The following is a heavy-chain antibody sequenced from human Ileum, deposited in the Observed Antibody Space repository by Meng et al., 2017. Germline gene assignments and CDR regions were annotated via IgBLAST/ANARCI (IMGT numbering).Heavy chain of an antibody. CDR3: ARDYWGSLDY. V-gene: IGHV4-61*08. CDR1: CGSVSSAAYQ. D-gene: IGHD7-27*01. Sequence: QVQLQESGPGPVRPSETLSLMCTVSCGSVSSAAYQWGWIRQPPGKGLEWIGYAANSFDPSPNYNPSLKSRVTISLDTPKNQFSLKLTSVTAADTAVYYCARDYWGSLDYWGQGILVTVSS. J-gene: IGHJ4*02. CDR2: AANSFDPSP.